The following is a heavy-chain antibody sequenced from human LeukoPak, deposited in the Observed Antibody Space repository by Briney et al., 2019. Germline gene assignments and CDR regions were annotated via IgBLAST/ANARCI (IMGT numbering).Heavy chain of an antibody. J-gene: IGHJ4*02. CDR3: ARGGYSY. Sequence: KFQGRVTITRDTSASTAYMELSSLRSEDTAVYYCARGGYSYWGQGTLVTVSS. V-gene: IGHV1-3*01. D-gene: IGHD5-18*01.